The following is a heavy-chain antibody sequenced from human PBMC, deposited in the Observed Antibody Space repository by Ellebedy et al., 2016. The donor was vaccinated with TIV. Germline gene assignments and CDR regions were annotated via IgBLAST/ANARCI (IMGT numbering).Heavy chain of an antibody. CDR1: GFIFSDYY. CDR3: ARDTRFIDHQHNWFDP. V-gene: IGHV3-11*01. Sequence: GGSLRLSCAASGFIFSDYYMIWIRQAPGKGLEWISYISSGGAAIYYADSVKGRFTISRDNAKNSLYLQMNSLRADDTAFYYCARDTRFIDHQHNWFDPWGQGTLVTVSS. D-gene: IGHD1-26*01. J-gene: IGHJ5*02. CDR2: ISSGGAAI.